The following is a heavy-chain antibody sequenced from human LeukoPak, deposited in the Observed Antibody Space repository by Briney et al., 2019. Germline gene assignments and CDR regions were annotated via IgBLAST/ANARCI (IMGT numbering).Heavy chain of an antibody. Sequence: ASVKVSCKASGYTFTSYDINWVRQATGQGLEWVGWISGYNGDTNYAQKLQGRVTMTTDTSTSTAYMELRSLRSDDTAVYYCARDRGSNSIAALSALETGAFDYWGQGTLVTVSS. CDR2: ISGYNGDT. V-gene: IGHV1-18*01. J-gene: IGHJ4*02. D-gene: IGHD6-6*01. CDR3: ARDRGSNSIAALSALETGAFDY. CDR1: GYTFTSYD.